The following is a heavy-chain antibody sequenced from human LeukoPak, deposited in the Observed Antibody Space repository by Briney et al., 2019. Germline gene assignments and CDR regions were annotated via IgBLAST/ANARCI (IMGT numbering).Heavy chain of an antibody. V-gene: IGHV3-23*01. Sequence: GGSLRLSCAASGFTFSSYAMNWVRQAPGKGLEWVSAISAGGGTTYYADSVKGRFTISRDNAKNSLYLQMNSLRAEDTAVYYCAAAADDAFDIWGQGTMVTVSS. CDR1: GFTFSSYA. CDR2: ISAGGGTT. CDR3: AAAADDAFDI. J-gene: IGHJ3*02. D-gene: IGHD6-13*01.